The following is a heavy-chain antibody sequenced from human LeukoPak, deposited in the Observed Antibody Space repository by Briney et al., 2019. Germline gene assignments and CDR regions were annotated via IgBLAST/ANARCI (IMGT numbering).Heavy chain of an antibody. J-gene: IGHJ3*02. CDR1: GGSISSGGYY. Sequence: SETLSVTCTVSGGSISSGGYYWSWIRQHPGKGLEWIGYIYYSGSTYYNPSLKSRVTISVDTSKNQFSLKLSSVTAADTAVYYCARAKGGKAGGDAFDIWGQGTMVTVSS. CDR3: ARAKGGKAGGDAFDI. CDR2: IYYSGST. D-gene: IGHD4-23*01. V-gene: IGHV4-31*03.